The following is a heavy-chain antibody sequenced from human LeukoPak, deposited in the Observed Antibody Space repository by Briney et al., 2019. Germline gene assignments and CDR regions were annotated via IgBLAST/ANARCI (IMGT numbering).Heavy chain of an antibody. CDR2: IYYSGST. CDR3: ARDQAYYYDSSGYSFGDAFDI. V-gene: IGHV4-39*07. CDR1: GGSISSSSYY. J-gene: IGHJ3*02. Sequence: SETLSLTCTVSGGSISSSSYYWGWIRQPPGKGLEWIGSIYYSGSTYYNPSLKSRVTISVDTSKNQFSLKLSSVTVADTAVYYCARDQAYYYDSSGYSFGDAFDIWGQGTMVTVSS. D-gene: IGHD3-22*01.